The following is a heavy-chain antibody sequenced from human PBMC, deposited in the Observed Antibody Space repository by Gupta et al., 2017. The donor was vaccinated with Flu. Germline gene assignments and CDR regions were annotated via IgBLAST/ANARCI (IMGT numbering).Heavy chain of an antibody. CDR2: ISSSSTYI. Sequence: EVQLVESGGGLVRPGGSLILYWAASGFTSSSCSMQWIHPAPGKGLEWVSSISSSSTYIYYADSVKGRFTITKDNAKNSLYLQMNSLRDEDTAVYYCTRESSLWMATIMGIWGQGTMVTVSS. CDR3: TRESSLWMATIMGI. CDR1: GFTSSSCS. V-gene: IGHV3-21*01. D-gene: IGHD5-24*01. J-gene: IGHJ3*02.